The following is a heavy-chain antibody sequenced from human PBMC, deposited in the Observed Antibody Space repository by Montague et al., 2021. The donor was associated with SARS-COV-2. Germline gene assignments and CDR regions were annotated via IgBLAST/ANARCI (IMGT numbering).Heavy chain of an antibody. D-gene: IGHD3-9*01. CDR2: IYTSGST. CDR3: ARESLHLTGYYNDYFDY. V-gene: IGHV4-61*02. CDR1: GGSISSGSYY. J-gene: IGHJ4*02. Sequence: TLSLTCTVSGGSISSGSYYWNWIRQPAGKGLEWIGRIYTSGSTSYNPSLKSRVTISVDTSKNQFSLKLSSVTAADTAVHYCARESLHLTGYYNDYFDYWGQGTLVTVSS.